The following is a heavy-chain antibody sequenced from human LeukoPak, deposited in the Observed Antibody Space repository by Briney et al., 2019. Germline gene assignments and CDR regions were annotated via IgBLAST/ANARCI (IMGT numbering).Heavy chain of an antibody. V-gene: IGHV4-39*07. CDR2: IYYSGST. J-gene: IGHJ6*03. Sequence: PSETLSLTCTVSGGSISSSSYYWGWIRQPPGKGPEWIGSIYYSGSTYYNPSLKSRVTISVDTSKNQFSLKLSSVTAADTAVYYCARDGRPWSSREALNYYYMDVWGKGTTVTVSS. CDR3: ARDGRPWSSREALNYYYMDV. D-gene: IGHD3-3*01. CDR1: GGSISSSSYY.